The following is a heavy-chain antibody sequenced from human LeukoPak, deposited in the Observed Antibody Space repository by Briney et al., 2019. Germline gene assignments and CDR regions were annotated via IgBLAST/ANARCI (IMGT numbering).Heavy chain of an antibody. CDR3: AKDLKIWSGSFDY. D-gene: IGHD3-3*01. V-gene: IGHV3-9*01. CDR1: GFTFDDYA. CDR2: ISWNSGSI. J-gene: IGHJ4*02. Sequence: GRSLRLSCAASGFTFDDYAMHWVRQAPGKGLEWVSGISWNSGSIGYADSVKGRFTISRDNAKNSLYLQMNSLRAEDTALYYCAKDLKIWSGSFDYWGQGTLVTVSS.